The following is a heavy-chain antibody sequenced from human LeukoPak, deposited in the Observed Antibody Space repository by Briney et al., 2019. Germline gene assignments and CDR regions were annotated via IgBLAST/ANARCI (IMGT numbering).Heavy chain of an antibody. Sequence: PSETLSLTCTVSGCSISSYYWSWIRQPPGKGLEWIGYIYYSGSTNYNPSLKSRVTISVDTSKNQFSLKLSSVTAADTAVYYCARDTDYYYMDVWGKGTTVTVSS. CDR3: ARDTDYYYMDV. J-gene: IGHJ6*03. D-gene: IGHD4-17*01. V-gene: IGHV4-59*01. CDR1: GCSISSYY. CDR2: IYYSGST.